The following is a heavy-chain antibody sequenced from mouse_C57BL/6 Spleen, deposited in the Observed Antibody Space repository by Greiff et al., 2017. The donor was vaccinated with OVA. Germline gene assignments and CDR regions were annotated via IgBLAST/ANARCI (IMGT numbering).Heavy chain of an antibody. J-gene: IGHJ1*03. D-gene: IGHD2-4*01. CDR1: GYAFSSYW. CDR3: ARTIYYDYDGYFDV. Sequence: VKLVESGAELVKPGASVKISCKASGYAFSSYWMNWVKQRPGKGLEWIGQIYPGDGDTNYNGKFKGKATLTADKSSSTAYMQLSSLTSEDSAVYFCARTIYYDYDGYFDVWGTGTTVTVSS. CDR2: IYPGDGDT. V-gene: IGHV1-80*01.